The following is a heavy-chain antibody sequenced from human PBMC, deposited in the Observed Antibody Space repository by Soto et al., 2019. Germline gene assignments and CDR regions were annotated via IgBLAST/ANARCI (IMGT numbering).Heavy chain of an antibody. Sequence: EVQLVESGVGLVQPGGSLRLSCAASGFTFSSYWMHWVRQAPGKGLVWVSRINSDGSSTSYADSVKGRFTISRDNAKNPLYLQVNSLRAEDTAVYYCARDSYSSSWSYNWFDPWGQGTLVTVSS. CDR1: GFTFSSYW. CDR2: INSDGSST. D-gene: IGHD6-13*01. J-gene: IGHJ5*02. CDR3: ARDSYSSSWSYNWFDP. V-gene: IGHV3-74*01.